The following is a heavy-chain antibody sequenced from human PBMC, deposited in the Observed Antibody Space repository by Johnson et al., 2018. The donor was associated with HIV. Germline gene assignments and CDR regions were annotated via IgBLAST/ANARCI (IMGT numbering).Heavy chain of an antibody. V-gene: IGHV3-30*04. CDR1: GFTFSSYP. D-gene: IGHD5-18*01. Sequence: PLVESGGGVVQPEKSLRLSCAASGFTFSSYPMHWVRQAPGRGLEWVAFISYNGDKNYYADSVKGRFTISRDNSKNTLYLQMNSLRAEDTAVYYCARLPSGYSRDAFNIGGQGTMVTVSS. CDR3: ARLPSGYSRDAFNI. CDR2: ISYNGDKN. J-gene: IGHJ3*02.